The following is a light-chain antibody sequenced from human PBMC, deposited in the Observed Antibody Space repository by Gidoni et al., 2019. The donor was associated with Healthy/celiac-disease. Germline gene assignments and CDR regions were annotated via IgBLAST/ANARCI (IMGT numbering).Light chain of an antibody. CDR3: QQSYSTPLIP. Sequence: DIQLTQSPSSLSASVGDRVTITCRASQSISSYLNWYQQKPGKAPKLLIYAASSLHSGVPSRFSGSGSGTDLTLTISSLQPADFATYYCQQSYSTPLIPFGQGTRLEIK. J-gene: IGKJ5*01. CDR2: AAS. V-gene: IGKV1-39*01. CDR1: QSISSY.